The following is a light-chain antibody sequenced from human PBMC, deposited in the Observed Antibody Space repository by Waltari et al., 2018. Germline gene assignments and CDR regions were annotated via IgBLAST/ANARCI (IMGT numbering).Light chain of an antibody. CDR1: QSVPTN. Sequence: EIVLTQSPATPSVSPGERAFLSCRASQSVPTNLAWYQPNPGRAPRLLIYGASTRATDIPARFSGSESGTEFTLTISSLQSEDFAVYYCHQYNDGPPFNFGQGTKLEIK. V-gene: IGKV3-15*01. J-gene: IGKJ2*01. CDR2: GAS. CDR3: HQYNDGPPFN.